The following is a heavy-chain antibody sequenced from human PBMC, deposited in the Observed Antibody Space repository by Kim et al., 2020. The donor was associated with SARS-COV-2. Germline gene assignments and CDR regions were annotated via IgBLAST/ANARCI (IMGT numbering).Heavy chain of an antibody. J-gene: IGHJ6*02. D-gene: IGHD6-19*01. CDR1: GGSISSSSYY. Sequence: SETLSLTCTVSGGSISSSSYYWGWIRQPPGKGLEWIGSIYYSGSTYYNPSLKSRVTISVDTSKNQFSLKLSSVTAAATAVYYCVLGSSGWYNYYYYGMDVWGQGTTVTVSS. V-gene: IGHV4-39*01. CDR3: VLGSSGWYNYYYYGMDV. CDR2: IYYSGST.